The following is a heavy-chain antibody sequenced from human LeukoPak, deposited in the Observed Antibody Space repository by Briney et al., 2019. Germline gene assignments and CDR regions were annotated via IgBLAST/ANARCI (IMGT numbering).Heavy chain of an antibody. D-gene: IGHD3-22*01. CDR3: ACASVIPYYIVEY. CDR1: GGSFSGYY. J-gene: IGHJ4*02. V-gene: IGHV4-34*01. CDR2: INHSGST. Sequence: PSETLSLTCAVYGGSFSGYYWSWIRQPPGKGLEWIGEINHSGSTNYNPSLKSRVTISVDTSKNQFSLKLSSVTAADTAVYYCACASVIPYYIVEYWGQGTLVTVSS.